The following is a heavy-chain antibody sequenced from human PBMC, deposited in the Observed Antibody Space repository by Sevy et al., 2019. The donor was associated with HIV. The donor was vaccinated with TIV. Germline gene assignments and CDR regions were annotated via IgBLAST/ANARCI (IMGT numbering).Heavy chain of an antibody. CDR3: VRAGGDTVVVTTAIGILVMDV. Sequence: GGSLRLSCAASGLIFSNYWMAWVRQAPGKGLEWVANIKQDGSETYYGDSVKGRFTISRDNARNSLYLQMTNLRVEDTAVYYCVRAGGDTVVVTTAIGILVMDVWGQGTTVTVSS. D-gene: IGHD2-2*02. CDR2: IKQDGSET. CDR1: GLIFSNYW. J-gene: IGHJ6*02. V-gene: IGHV3-7*01.